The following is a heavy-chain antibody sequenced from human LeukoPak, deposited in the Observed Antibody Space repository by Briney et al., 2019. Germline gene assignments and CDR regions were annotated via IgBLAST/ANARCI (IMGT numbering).Heavy chain of an antibody. Sequence: GGSLRLSCAASGFTFSRYAMSWVRQAPGKGLEWVAVISYDGSNKYYADSVKGRFTISRDNSKNTLYLQMNSLRAEDTAVYYCATLIIVATTTQDYWGQGTLVTVSS. J-gene: IGHJ4*02. CDR2: ISYDGSNK. CDR1: GFTFSRYA. V-gene: IGHV3-30-3*01. D-gene: IGHD5-12*01. CDR3: ATLIIVATTTQDY.